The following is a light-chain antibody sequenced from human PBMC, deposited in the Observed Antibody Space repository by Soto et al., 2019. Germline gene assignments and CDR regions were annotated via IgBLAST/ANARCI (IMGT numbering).Light chain of an antibody. Sequence: EIVMTQSPLSLPVTPGEPASISCRSSRSLLYSNGYNYLDWYLQKPGQSPQLLIYLTSIRASGVPDRFSGSGSGTDFTLKISRVEAEDVGVYYCMQALQGPPTFGHGTKVDIK. CDR2: LTS. CDR1: RSLLYSNGYNY. J-gene: IGKJ1*01. V-gene: IGKV2-28*01. CDR3: MQALQGPPT.